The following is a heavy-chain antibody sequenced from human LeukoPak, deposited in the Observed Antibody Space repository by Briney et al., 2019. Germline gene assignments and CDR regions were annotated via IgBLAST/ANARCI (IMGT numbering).Heavy chain of an antibody. D-gene: IGHD5-24*01. J-gene: IGHJ4*02. CDR3: AKDSVGRDGYNSGFDY. Sequence: PGGSLRLSCAASGFTFSSYGMHWVRQAPGKGLEWVAVISYDGSNKYYADSVKGRFTISRDNSKNTLYLQMNSLRAEDTAVYYCAKDSVGRDGYNSGFDYWGQGTLVTVSS. CDR2: ISYDGSNK. CDR1: GFTFSSYG. V-gene: IGHV3-30*18.